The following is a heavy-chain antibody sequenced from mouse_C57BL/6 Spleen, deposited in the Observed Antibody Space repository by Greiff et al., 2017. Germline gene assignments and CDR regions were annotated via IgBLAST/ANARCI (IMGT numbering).Heavy chain of an antibody. Sequence: EVQLQQSGAELVRPGASVKLSCTASGFNIKDDYMHWVKQRPEQGLEWIGWIDPENGDTEYASKFQGKAPITADTSSNTAYLQLSSLTSEDTAVYYCTPFPRFAYWGQGTLVTVSA. CDR2: IDPENGDT. CDR1: GFNIKDDY. CDR3: TPFPRFAY. J-gene: IGHJ3*01. V-gene: IGHV14-4*01.